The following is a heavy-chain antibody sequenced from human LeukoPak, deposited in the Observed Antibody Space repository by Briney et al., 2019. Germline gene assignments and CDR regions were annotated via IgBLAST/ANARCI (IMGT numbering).Heavy chain of an antibody. V-gene: IGHV3-9*03. CDR1: GFTFDDYA. D-gene: IGHD6-13*01. Sequence: PGGSLRLSCAASGFTFDDYAKHWVRQAPGKGLEWVSDISWNSGSIGYADSVKGRFTISRDNAKNSLYLQMNSLRAEDMALYYCAKDGNPYSSSWSSFDYWGQGTLVTVSS. CDR2: ISWNSGSI. J-gene: IGHJ4*02. CDR3: AKDGNPYSSSWSSFDY.